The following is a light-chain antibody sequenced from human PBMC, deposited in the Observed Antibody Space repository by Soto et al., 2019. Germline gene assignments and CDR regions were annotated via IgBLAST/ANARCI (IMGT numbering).Light chain of an antibody. CDR3: SSYTSSSTLEV. Sequence: QSVLTQPASVSGSPGQSITISCTGTSSDVGSYNLVSWYQQHPGKAPKLMIYEVSKRPSGVSNRFSGSKSGNTASLTISGLQAEDEADYHCSSYTSSSTLEVFGTGNKVTVL. CDR2: EVS. CDR1: SSDVGSYNL. V-gene: IGLV2-14*02. J-gene: IGLJ1*01.